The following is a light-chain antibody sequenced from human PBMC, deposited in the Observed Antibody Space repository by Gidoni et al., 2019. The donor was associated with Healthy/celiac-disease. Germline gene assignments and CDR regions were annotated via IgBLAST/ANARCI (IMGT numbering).Light chain of an antibody. Sequence: EIVLTQSPGTLSLSPGERAPLSCRASQSVSSSYLAWYQQKPGQAPRLLIYGASSRATGIPDRFSGSGSVTDFTLTISRLEPEDFAVYYCQQYGSSRTFGQXTKVEIK. CDR3: QQYGSSRT. CDR2: GAS. J-gene: IGKJ1*01. V-gene: IGKV3-20*01. CDR1: QSVSSSY.